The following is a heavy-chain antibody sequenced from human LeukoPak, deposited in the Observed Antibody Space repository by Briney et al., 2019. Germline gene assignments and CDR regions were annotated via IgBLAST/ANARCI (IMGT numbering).Heavy chain of an antibody. CDR2: IKQDGSEK. J-gene: IGHJ4*02. V-gene: IGHV3-7*01. CDR1: GFTFSSYS. D-gene: IGHD6-13*01. Sequence: GGSLRLSCAASGFTFSSYSMSWVRQAPGKGLEWVANIKQDGSEKYYVDSVKGRFTISRDNAKNSLYLQMNSLRAEDTAVYYCAKIAATGRPFDYWGQGTLVTVSS. CDR3: AKIAATGRPFDY.